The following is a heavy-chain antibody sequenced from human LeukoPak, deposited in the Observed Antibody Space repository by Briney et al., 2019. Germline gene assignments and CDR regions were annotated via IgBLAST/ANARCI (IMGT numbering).Heavy chain of an antibody. CDR1: GYTFTGYY. J-gene: IGHJ1*01. CDR3: ARDVIAFGGAIVILEYFQH. D-gene: IGHD3-16*02. CDR2: INPNSGGT. V-gene: IGHV1-2*06. Sequence: ASVKVSCKASGYTFTGYYMHWVRQAPGQGLEWMGRINPNSGGTNYAQKFQGRVTMTRETSISTAYMELSRLRSDDTAVYYCARDVIAFGGAIVILEYFQHWGQGTLVTVSS.